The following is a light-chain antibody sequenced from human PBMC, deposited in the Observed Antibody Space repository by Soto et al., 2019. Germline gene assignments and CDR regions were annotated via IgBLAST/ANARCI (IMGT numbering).Light chain of an antibody. V-gene: IGKV1-8*01. CDR3: QQLKNYPIT. CDR1: QGISGW. Sequence: ADRMTQSPSSFSASTGDRVTITCRASQGISGWLAWYQQKAGKAPRLLIYAASALHSGVPSRFSGSGSGTDFTLTISSLQPEDFAIYFCQQLKNYPITFGQGTKVDI. J-gene: IGKJ1*01. CDR2: AAS.